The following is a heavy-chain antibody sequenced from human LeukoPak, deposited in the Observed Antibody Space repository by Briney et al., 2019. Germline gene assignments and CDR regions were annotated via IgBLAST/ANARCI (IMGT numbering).Heavy chain of an antibody. D-gene: IGHD5-18*01. V-gene: IGHV3-30*18. CDR2: ISYDGSNK. CDR1: AFTFSSYG. J-gene: IGHJ6*02. CDR3: AKDKLRGYSYGYYYYYYYGMDV. Sequence: GGSLRLSCAASAFTFSSYGMHWDRQAPGKGLGWVAVISYDGSNKYYADSGKGRFTISRDNSKNTLYLQMNSLRAEDTAVYYCAKDKLRGYSYGYYYYYYYGMDVWGQGTTVTVSS.